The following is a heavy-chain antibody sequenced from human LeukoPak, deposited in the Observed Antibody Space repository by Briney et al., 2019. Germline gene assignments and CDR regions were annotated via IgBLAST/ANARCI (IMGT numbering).Heavy chain of an antibody. CDR2: ISSSSSYI. CDR1: GFTFSDYT. CDR3: ARAYYRDSSAYYIFDY. Sequence: GGSLRLSCAASGFTFSDYTMNWVRQAPGKGLEWVSSISSSSSYIYYSDSVKGRFTISRDNAKNSLYLQMDGLRAEDTAVYYCARAYYRDSSAYYIFDYWGQGTLVTVSS. V-gene: IGHV3-21*04. J-gene: IGHJ4*02. D-gene: IGHD3-22*01.